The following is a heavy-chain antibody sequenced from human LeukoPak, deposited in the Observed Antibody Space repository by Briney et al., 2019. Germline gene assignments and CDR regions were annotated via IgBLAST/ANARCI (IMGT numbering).Heavy chain of an antibody. V-gene: IGHV5-51*01. D-gene: IGHD4-23*01. CDR3: ASSIEYGGNSGPFDY. Sequence: GESLKISCKGSGYSFTSYWIGGVRQMPGKGLECMGVIYPGDSDTRYSPSFQGQVTISADKSISTAYLQWSSLKASDTAMYYCASSIEYGGNSGPFDYWGQGTLVTVSS. J-gene: IGHJ4*02. CDR2: IYPGDSDT. CDR1: GYSFTSYW.